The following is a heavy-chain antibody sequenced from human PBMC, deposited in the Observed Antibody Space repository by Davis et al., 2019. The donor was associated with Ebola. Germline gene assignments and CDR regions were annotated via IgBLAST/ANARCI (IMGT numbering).Heavy chain of an antibody. CDR2: ISGSGGST. D-gene: IGHD2-15*01. CDR1: EFTFSGYA. V-gene: IGHV3-23*01. Sequence: GESLKISCAASEFTFSGYAMSWVRQAPGKGLEWVSAISGSGGSTYYAGSVKGRFTISRDNSRNTLYLQMNSLRAEDTAVYYCAKKMGSGYYYAMDVWGQGTTVTVSS. CDR3: AKKMGSGYYYAMDV. J-gene: IGHJ6*02.